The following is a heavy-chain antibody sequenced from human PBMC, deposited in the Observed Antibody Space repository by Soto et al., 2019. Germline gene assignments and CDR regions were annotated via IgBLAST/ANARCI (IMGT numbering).Heavy chain of an antibody. V-gene: IGHV1-18*01. D-gene: IGHD3-3*01. J-gene: IGHJ6*02. CDR2: ISAYNGNT. CDR1: GYTFTNYG. CDR3: ARGDFWSGYPYYYYGMDV. Sequence: GASVKVSCKASGYTFTNYGISWVRQAPGQGLEWMGWISAYNGNTKYAQKLQGRVTMTTDTSTSTAYMELRSLRSDDTAVYYCARGDFWSGYPYYYYGMDVWGQGTTVTGSS.